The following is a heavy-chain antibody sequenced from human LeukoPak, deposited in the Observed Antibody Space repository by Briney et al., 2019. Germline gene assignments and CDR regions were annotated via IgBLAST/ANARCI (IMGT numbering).Heavy chain of an antibody. CDR3: ARVELVVVVAATQTFDY. V-gene: IGHV1-18*01. CDR2: ISAYNGNT. CDR1: GYTFTSYG. Sequence: GASVKVSCKASGYTFTSYGISWVRQAPGRGLEWMGWISAYNGNTNYAQKLQGRVTMTTDTSTSTAYMELRSLRSDDTAVYYCARVELVVVVAATQTFDYWGQGTLVTVSS. J-gene: IGHJ4*02. D-gene: IGHD2-15*01.